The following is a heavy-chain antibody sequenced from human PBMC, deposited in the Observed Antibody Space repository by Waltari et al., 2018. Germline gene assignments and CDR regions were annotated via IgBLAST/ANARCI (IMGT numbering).Heavy chain of an antibody. D-gene: IGHD4-17*01. CDR1: GYSISSGYY. CDR2: IYHSGST. J-gene: IGHJ4*02. CDR3: ARGGGSDYGEIFDY. Sequence: QVQLQESGPGLVKPSETLSLTCAVSGYSISSGYYWGWIRQPPGKGLEWIGSIYHSGSTYYNPSLKSRVTISVDTSKNQFSLKLSSVTAADTAVYYCARGGGSDYGEIFDYWGQGTLVTVSS. V-gene: IGHV4-38-2*01.